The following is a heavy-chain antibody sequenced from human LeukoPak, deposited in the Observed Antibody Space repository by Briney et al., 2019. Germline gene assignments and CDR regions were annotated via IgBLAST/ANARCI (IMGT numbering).Heavy chain of an antibody. CDR2: FDPEDGET. V-gene: IGHV1-24*01. Sequence: ASVKVSCKVSGYTLTELSMHWVRQAPGKGLEWMGGFDPEDGETIYAQKFQGGVTMTEDTSTDTAYMELSSLRSEDTAVYYCATDRPRGSYYGFDVWGQGTMVTVSS. J-gene: IGHJ3*01. CDR1: GYTLTELS. D-gene: IGHD1-26*01. CDR3: ATDRPRGSYYGFDV.